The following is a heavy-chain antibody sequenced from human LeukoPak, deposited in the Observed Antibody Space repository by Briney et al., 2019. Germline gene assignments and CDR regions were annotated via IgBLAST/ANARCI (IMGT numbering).Heavy chain of an antibody. Sequence: GESLKISCKGSGYSFTSYWIGWVRQMPGKGLEWMGIIYPGDSDTRYSPSFQGQVTISADKSISTAYLRWSSLKASDTAMYYCARPSDNDYSNYRLHDAFDIWGQGTMVTVSS. CDR2: IYPGDSDT. D-gene: IGHD4-11*01. V-gene: IGHV5-51*01. J-gene: IGHJ3*02. CDR3: ARPSDNDYSNYRLHDAFDI. CDR1: GYSFTSYW.